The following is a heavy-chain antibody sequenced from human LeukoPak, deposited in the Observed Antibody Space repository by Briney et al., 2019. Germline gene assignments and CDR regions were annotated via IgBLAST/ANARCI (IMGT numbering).Heavy chain of an antibody. J-gene: IGHJ4*02. CDR1: GGSISSGSYY. Sequence: SQPLSLTCTVSGGSISSGSYYWSWIRQPAGKGLEWIGRIYTSGSTNYNPSLKSRVTISVDTSKNQFSLKLSSVTAADTAVCYCARDSAVGAMYYWGQGTLVTVSS. D-gene: IGHD1-26*01. V-gene: IGHV4-61*02. CDR3: ARDSAVGAMYY. CDR2: IYTSGST.